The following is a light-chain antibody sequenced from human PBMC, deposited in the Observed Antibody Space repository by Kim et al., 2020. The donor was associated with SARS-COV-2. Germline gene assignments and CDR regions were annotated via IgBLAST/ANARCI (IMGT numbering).Light chain of an antibody. V-gene: IGKV3-15*01. CDR2: GAS. CDR3: QQYNNWPPYT. CDR1: QSVSNI. J-gene: IGKJ2*01. Sequence: VSPGESATLSCRASQSVSNILAWYQQKPGQAPSLLIYGASTRATGVPARFSGSGSGTEFTLTISSLQSEDFAVYYCQQYNNWPPYTFGQGTKLEI.